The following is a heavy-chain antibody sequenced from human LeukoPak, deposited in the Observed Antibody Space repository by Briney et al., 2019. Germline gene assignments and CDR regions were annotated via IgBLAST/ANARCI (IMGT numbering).Heavy chain of an antibody. V-gene: IGHV1-2*02. CDR3: ARQSSGFFASDY. CDR2: INPNSGGT. D-gene: IGHD6-25*01. J-gene: IGHJ4*02. Sequence: ASVKVSCKASGYTXTGYYMHGVRQAPGQGLEWMGWINPNSGGTNYAQNFQGRVTMTRDPSVSTAYMELSRLRSDDTAVYFCARQSSGFFASDYWGQGTLVTVSS. CDR1: GYTXTGYY.